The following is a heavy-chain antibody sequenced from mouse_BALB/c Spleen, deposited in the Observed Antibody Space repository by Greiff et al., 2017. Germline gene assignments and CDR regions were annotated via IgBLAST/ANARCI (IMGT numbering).Heavy chain of an antibody. CDR1: GFSLTSYG. Sequence: VQLQQSGPGLVAPSQSLSITCTVSGFSLTSYGVHWVRQPPGKGLEWLGVIWAGGSTNYNSALMSRLSISKDNSKSQVFLKMKSLQTDDTAMYYCAREGGNYAWFAYWGQGTLVTVSA. D-gene: IGHD2-1*01. V-gene: IGHV2-9*02. CDR3: AREGGNYAWFAY. CDR2: IWAGGST. J-gene: IGHJ3*01.